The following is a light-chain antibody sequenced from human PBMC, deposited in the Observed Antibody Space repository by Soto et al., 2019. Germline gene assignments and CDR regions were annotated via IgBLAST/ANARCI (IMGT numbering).Light chain of an antibody. J-gene: IGKJ4*01. V-gene: IGKV3D-20*02. CDR3: QQRSNWPLT. CDR2: AAS. Sequence: EIVLTQSPGTLSLSPGERATRSCRASQSVSASYLAWYQQKPGQAPRLLIYAASRRATGIPDRFSGSGSGTDFTLTVSRLEPEDFAVYYCQQRSNWPLTFGGGTKVDIK. CDR1: QSVSASY.